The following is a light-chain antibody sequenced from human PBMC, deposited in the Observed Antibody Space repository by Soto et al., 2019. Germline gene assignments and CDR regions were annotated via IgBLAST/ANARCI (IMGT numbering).Light chain of an antibody. CDR2: DAS. Sequence: IQMTQSPSSLSASVGDRVTITCQASQDISNYLNWYQQKPGKAPKLLIYDASNLQTGAPSRFSGGGSGTVFTLTISRLQHEDLATYYCQQYNNGPPTYTFGQGTKLEIK. J-gene: IGKJ2*01. CDR1: QDISNY. CDR3: QQYNNGPPTYT. V-gene: IGKV1-33*01.